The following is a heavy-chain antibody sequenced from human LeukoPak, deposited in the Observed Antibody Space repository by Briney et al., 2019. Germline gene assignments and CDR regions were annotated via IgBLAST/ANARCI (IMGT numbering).Heavy chain of an antibody. V-gene: IGHV3-66*01. CDR2: IYRDGSS. CDR1: GLSVSSNY. J-gene: IGHJ4*02. CDR3: ARAGLYSSGLYEEALDY. Sequence: GGSLRLSCGACGLSVSSNYMSWVRQAPGKGLEGVSVIYRDGSSYYAESVKGRFTISRDNSKNTLYIQMNSLRAEDTAVYYCARAGLYSSGLYEEALDYWGQGTLVTVSS. D-gene: IGHD6-19*01.